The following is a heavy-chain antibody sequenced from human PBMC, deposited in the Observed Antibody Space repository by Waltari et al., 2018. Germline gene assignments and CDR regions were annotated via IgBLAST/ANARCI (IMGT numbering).Heavy chain of an antibody. Sequence: QVHLQQWGAGLLKPSETLSLTCAVSGGSFTDFYWRWIRQSPTKGLEWIGEINRSGSPNYSPSLKCRVTMSVDTSKNQFSLNLSSITAADTAVYYCARGNILGSAWYQRKGSFDSWGQGTLVAVSS. CDR2: INRSGSP. CDR1: GGSFTDFY. V-gene: IGHV4-34*02. J-gene: IGHJ4*01. CDR3: ARGNILGSAWYQRKGSFDS. D-gene: IGHD6-19*01.